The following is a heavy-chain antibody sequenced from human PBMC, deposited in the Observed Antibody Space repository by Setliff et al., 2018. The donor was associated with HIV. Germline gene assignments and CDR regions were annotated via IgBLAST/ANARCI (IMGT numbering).Heavy chain of an antibody. V-gene: IGHV4-38-2*01. CDR1: GYSISSGYY. CDR3: ARVWGQTYFDWSYYFDY. J-gene: IGHJ4*02. Sequence: KPSETLSLTCAVSGYSISSGYYWGWIRQPPGKGLEWIGSIYHSGSTYYNPSLKSRVTISVDTSKNQFSLKLSSVTAADTAVYYCARVWGQTYFDWSYYFDYWGQGTLVTVSS. CDR2: IYHSGST. D-gene: IGHD3-9*01.